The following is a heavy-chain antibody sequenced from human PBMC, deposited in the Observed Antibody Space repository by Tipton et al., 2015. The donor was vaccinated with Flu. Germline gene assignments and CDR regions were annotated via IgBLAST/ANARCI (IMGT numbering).Heavy chain of an antibody. CDR1: GDSMRSDY. J-gene: IGHJ4*02. CDR3: ARGSVVVAATGGYYFDY. V-gene: IGHV4-59*01. CDR2: IYYSGST. D-gene: IGHD2-15*01. Sequence: TLSLTCTVSGDSMRSDYFWAWIRQAPGKGLELIGYIYYSGSTNYNPSLKSRVTISVDTSKNQFSLKLSSVTAADTAVYYCARGSVVVAATGGYYFDYWGQGTLVTVSS.